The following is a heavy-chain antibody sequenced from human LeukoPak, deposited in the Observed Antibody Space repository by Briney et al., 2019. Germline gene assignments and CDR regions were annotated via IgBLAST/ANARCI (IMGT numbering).Heavy chain of an antibody. CDR1: GFTFSSYW. Sequence: PSGGSLRLSCAASGFTFSSYWMSWVRQAPGKGLEWVANIKQDGSEKYYVDSVKGRFTISRDNAKNSLYLQMNSLRAEDTAVYYCAKGCSSTSCYGTLGVWGKGTTVTVSS. V-gene: IGHV3-7*01. CDR3: AKGCSSTSCYGTLGV. CDR2: IKQDGSEK. J-gene: IGHJ6*04. D-gene: IGHD2-2*01.